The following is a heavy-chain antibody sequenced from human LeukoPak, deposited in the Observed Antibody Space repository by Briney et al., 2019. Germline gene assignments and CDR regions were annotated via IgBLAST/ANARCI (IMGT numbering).Heavy chain of an antibody. D-gene: IGHD6-13*01. V-gene: IGHV3-9*01. CDR2: INWNSASI. CDR3: AKDRGSIAAAGTPYFDY. Sequence: GGSLRLSCAASGFTFDDYAMHWVRQAPGKGLEWVSAINWNSASIGYADSVKGRFTISRDNAKNSLYLQMNSLRAEDTAVYYCAKDRGSIAAAGTPYFDYWGQGTLVTVSS. CDR1: GFTFDDYA. J-gene: IGHJ4*02.